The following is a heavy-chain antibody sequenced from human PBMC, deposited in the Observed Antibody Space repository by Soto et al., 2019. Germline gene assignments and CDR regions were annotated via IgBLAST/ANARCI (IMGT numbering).Heavy chain of an antibody. CDR3: ARNNYYNSGSYYNVWGPPYT. CDR1: GFTFKNYV. Sequence: EEQLLESGGGLVQPGGSLRLSCAASGFTFKNYVMTWVRQAPGKGLEWVSGISGSGDSTYYADSVKGRFTISRDNSQNTLYLQMNSLRAEDTALYYCARNNYYNSGSYYNVWGPPYTWGQGTLVTVSS. V-gene: IGHV3-23*01. D-gene: IGHD3-10*01. J-gene: IGHJ4*02. CDR2: ISGSGDST.